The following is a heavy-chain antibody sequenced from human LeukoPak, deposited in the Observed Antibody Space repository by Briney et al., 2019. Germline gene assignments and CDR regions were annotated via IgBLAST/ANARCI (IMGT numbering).Heavy chain of an antibody. D-gene: IGHD5-18*01. CDR1: GFTFSSYW. CDR3: ASGEIQPRNWFDP. J-gene: IGHJ5*02. CDR2: IKQDGSEK. Sequence: GGSLRLSCAASGFTFSSYWMSWVRQAPGKGLEWVANIKQDGSEKYYVDSVKGRFTISRDNAKNSLYLQMNSLRADDTAVYYCASGEIQPRNWFDPWGQGTLVTVSS. V-gene: IGHV3-7*03.